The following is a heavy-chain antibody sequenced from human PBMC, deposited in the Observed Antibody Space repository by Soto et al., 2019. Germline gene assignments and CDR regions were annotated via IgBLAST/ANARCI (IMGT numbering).Heavy chain of an antibody. V-gene: IGHV3-33*01. J-gene: IGHJ5*02. CDR3: ARDKSITIFGVVMRQSINWFDP. CDR2: IWYDGSNK. Sequence: GGSLRLSCAASGFTFSSYGMHWVRQAPGKWLEWVAVIWYDGSNKYYANSVKGRFTISRYNSKNRLYLQMNSLRAEDTDVYYCARDKSITIFGVVMRQSINWFDPWGQGTLVTVSS. D-gene: IGHD3-3*01. CDR1: GFTFSSYG.